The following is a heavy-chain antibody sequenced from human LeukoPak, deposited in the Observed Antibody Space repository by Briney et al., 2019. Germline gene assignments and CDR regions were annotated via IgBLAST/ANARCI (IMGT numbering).Heavy chain of an antibody. Sequence: SETLSLTFGVYSRSFSGCYWSWIRQPPGKGLEWIGEINHSGSTNYNPSLKSRVTISVDTSKNQFSLQLNSVTPEDTAVYYCAIGPMFSGRYWNWFDPWGQGTLVTVSS. CDR2: INHSGST. D-gene: IGHD2-8*02. J-gene: IGHJ5*02. V-gene: IGHV4-34*01. CDR1: SRSFSGCY. CDR3: AIGPMFSGRYWNWFDP.